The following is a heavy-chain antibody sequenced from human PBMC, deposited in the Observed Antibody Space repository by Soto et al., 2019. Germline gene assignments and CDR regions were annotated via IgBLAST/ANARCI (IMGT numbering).Heavy chain of an antibody. CDR1: GGSFSGYY. Sequence: PSETLSLTCAVHGGSFSGYYWDWIRQPPGKGLEWIGEVNHGGTSNYNPSLKSRAIISVDTSKNQFSLKLTSVTAADTAVYYCARSGELITIFGVVPGPPDYWGQGTLVTVSS. CDR3: ARSGELITIFGVVPGPPDY. CDR2: VNHGGTS. V-gene: IGHV4-34*01. J-gene: IGHJ4*02. D-gene: IGHD3-3*01.